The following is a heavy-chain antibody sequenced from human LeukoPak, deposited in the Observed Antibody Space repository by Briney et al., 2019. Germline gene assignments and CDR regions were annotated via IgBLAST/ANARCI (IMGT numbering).Heavy chain of an antibody. Sequence: GGSLRLSCAASGFTFSNYWMNWVRQAPGKGLEWVANIKHDGSDKYYVDSVKGRFTISRDNAKNSLHLQMNSLRAEDTAVYYCARGVNNAFDIWGQGTMVTVSS. V-gene: IGHV3-7*01. J-gene: IGHJ3*02. CDR1: GFTFSNYW. CDR3: ARGVNNAFDI. CDR2: IKHDGSDK.